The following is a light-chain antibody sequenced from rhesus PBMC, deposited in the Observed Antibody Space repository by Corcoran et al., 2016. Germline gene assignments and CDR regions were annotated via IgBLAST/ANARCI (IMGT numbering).Light chain of an antibody. CDR1: QGISNY. Sequence: DIQMTQSPSSLSASVGDTVTITFRASQGISNYLAWSQQIPVNAPKPLSFYASTLESGVPSRFSGSGSGTDFALPISSLQPEDFATYYCQQHDSYPRTFGQGTKVEIK. V-gene: IGKV1S14*01. CDR2: YAS. J-gene: IGKJ1*01. CDR3: QQHDSYPRT.